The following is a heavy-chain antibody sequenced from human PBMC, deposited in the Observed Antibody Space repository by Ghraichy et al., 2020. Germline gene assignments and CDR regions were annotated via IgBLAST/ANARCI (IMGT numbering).Heavy chain of an antibody. V-gene: IGHV4-34*01. D-gene: IGHD6-19*01. CDR3: ASGRGYSSGWSYYYYGMDV. Sequence: SQTLSLTCAVYGGSFSGYYWSWIRQPPGKGLEWIGEINHSGSTNYNPSLKSRVTISVDTSKNQFSLKLSSVTAADTAVYYCASGRGYSSGWSYYYYGMDVWGQGTTVTVSS. CDR1: GGSFSGYY. CDR2: INHSGST. J-gene: IGHJ6*02.